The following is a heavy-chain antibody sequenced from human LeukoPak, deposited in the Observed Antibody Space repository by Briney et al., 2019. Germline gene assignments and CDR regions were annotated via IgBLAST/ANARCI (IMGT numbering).Heavy chain of an antibody. CDR1: GDSVSSNSST. Sequence: SQTLSLACAISGDSVSSNSSTWNWIRQSPSRGLEWLGRTYYRSKWYNDYAVSLKSRITINPDTSKNQFSLQLNSVAPEDTAVYYCARDRVELNWFDPWGQGTLITVSS. V-gene: IGHV6-1*01. J-gene: IGHJ5*02. CDR2: TYYRSKWYN. D-gene: IGHD3-3*01. CDR3: ARDRVELNWFDP.